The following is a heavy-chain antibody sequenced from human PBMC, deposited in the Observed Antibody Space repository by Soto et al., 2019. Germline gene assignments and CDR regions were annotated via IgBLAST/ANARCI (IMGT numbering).Heavy chain of an antibody. V-gene: IGHV1-45*02. CDR3: ASGGAGTGPFTWELPDH. CDR2: ITPFSGDV. J-gene: IGHJ4*02. CDR1: GNTFTYRY. D-gene: IGHD1-26*01. Sequence: QMQLVQSGAEVKKTGSSVTVSCKALGNTFTYRYLHWVRQAPGQALEWMGWITPFSGDVHYAQKCQARVTITRDGSINTACMHMSSLRSEETAMYFCASGGAGTGPFTWELPDHWGQGTLVTVSS.